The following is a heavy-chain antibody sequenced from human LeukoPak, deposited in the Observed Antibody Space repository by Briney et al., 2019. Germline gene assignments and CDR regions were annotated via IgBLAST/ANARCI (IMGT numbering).Heavy chain of an antibody. CDR3: AKSRSMYIGDWFDP. D-gene: IGHD1-26*01. Sequence: PGGSLRLSCAASGFTFSSYGMHWVRQAPGKGLEWVAVISYDGSNKYYADSVKGRFTISRDNSKNTLYLQMNSLRAEDTAVYYCAKSRSMYIGDWFDPWGQGTLVTVSS. J-gene: IGHJ5*02. CDR2: ISYDGSNK. V-gene: IGHV3-30*18. CDR1: GFTFSSYG.